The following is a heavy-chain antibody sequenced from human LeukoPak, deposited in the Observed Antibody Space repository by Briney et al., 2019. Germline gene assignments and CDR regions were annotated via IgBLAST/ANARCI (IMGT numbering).Heavy chain of an antibody. D-gene: IGHD3-9*01. J-gene: IGHJ4*02. CDR3: SLPYDILTGQDY. Sequence: SGGSLRLSCSASGFTLSSYAMHWVRQAPGKGLEYVSAISSNGGSTYYADSVKGRFTISRDNSKNTLYLQMSSLRAEDTAVYYCSLPYDILTGQDYWGQGALVTVSS. CDR1: GFTLSSYA. CDR2: ISSNGGST. V-gene: IGHV3-64D*06.